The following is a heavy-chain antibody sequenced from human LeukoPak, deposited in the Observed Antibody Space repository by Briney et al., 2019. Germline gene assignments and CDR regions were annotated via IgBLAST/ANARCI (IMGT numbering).Heavy chain of an antibody. Sequence: PGRSLRLSCAASGFTFSSYAVHWVRQAPGKGLEWVAVISYDESNKYYAGSVKGRSTISRDTSKNTLFLQMNSLRLEDTAVYYCARVDSGDSSSSAPFDYWGQGTLVTVSS. CDR2: ISYDESNK. J-gene: IGHJ4*02. D-gene: IGHD6-6*01. CDR3: ARVDSGDSSSSAPFDY. V-gene: IGHV3-30-3*01. CDR1: GFTFSSYA.